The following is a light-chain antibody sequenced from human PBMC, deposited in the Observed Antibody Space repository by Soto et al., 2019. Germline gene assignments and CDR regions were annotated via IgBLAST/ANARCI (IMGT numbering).Light chain of an antibody. Sequence: EIVLTQSPGTLSLSPGERATLSCRASQNVASDYLAWYQQRPGQAPRLVIYYASNRATGIPSRFSGSGSGTEFTLTIGGLQSEDFAVYYCQQHNNWPLTFGGWTKVDIK. J-gene: IGKJ4*01. CDR2: YAS. CDR1: QNVASD. V-gene: IGKV3D-15*01. CDR3: QQHNNWPLT.